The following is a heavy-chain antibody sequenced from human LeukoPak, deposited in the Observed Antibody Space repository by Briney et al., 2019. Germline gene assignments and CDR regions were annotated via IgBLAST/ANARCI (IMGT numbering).Heavy chain of an antibody. CDR2: IFYTGST. D-gene: IGHD3-22*01. CDR1: SGSISTSNYY. CDR3: AKTRSSGYRPSLAFDI. J-gene: IGHJ3*02. V-gene: IGHV4-39*07. Sequence: SETLSLTCTVSSGSISTSNYYWGWVRQPPGKALEWIGNIFYTGSTYYSPSLKSRVTISVDTSKNQFSLKLSSVTAADTAVYYCAKTRSSGYRPSLAFDIWGQGTMVTVSS.